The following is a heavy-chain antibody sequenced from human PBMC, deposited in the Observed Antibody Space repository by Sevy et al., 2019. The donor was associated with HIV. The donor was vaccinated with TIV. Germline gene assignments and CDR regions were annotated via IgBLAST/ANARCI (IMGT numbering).Heavy chain of an antibody. J-gene: IGHJ3*02. D-gene: IGHD6-13*01. CDR1: GGSISSYY. CDR3: ARDLPAAGAFDI. CDR2: IYTSGST. V-gene: IGHV4-4*07. Sequence: SETLSLTCTVSGGSISSYYWSWIWQPAGKGLEWIGRIYTSGSTNYNPSLKSRVTMSVDTSKNQFSLKLSSVTAADTAVYYCARDLPAAGAFDIWGQGTMVTVSS.